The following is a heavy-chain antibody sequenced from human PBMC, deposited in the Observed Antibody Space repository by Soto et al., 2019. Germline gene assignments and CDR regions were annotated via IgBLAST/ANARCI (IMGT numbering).Heavy chain of an antibody. CDR2: IWYDGSNK. CDR3: ARSLIAVAGTERDYYGMDV. V-gene: IGHV3-33*01. CDR1: GFTFSSYG. J-gene: IGHJ6*02. Sequence: HPGGSLRLACAASGFTFSSYGMHWVRQAPGKGLEWVAVIWYDGSNKYYADSVKGRFTISRDNSKNTLYLQMNSLRAEDTAVYYCARSLIAVAGTERDYYGMDVWGQRTTVTVSS. D-gene: IGHD6-19*01.